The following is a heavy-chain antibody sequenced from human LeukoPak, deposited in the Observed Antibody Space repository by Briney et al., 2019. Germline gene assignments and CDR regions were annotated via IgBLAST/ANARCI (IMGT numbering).Heavy chain of an antibody. Sequence: ASVKVSCKASGYTFTGYYFHWVRQAPGQGLEWMGGIIPIFGTANYAQKFQGRVTITTDESTSTAYMELSSLRSEDTAVYYCARDRWFGPLDYWGQGALVTVSS. D-gene: IGHD3-10*01. V-gene: IGHV1-69*05. CDR2: IIPIFGTA. J-gene: IGHJ4*02. CDR1: GYTFTGYY. CDR3: ARDRWFGPLDY.